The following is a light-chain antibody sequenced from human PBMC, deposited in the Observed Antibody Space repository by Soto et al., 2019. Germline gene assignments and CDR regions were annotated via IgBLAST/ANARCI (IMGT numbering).Light chain of an antibody. CDR1: ESVSSSY. Sequence: EIVLTQSPGTLSLSPGERATLSCRASESVSSSYLAWYQQKPGQAPRLLIYGASSRATGMPDRFSGSGSGTDFTLTISRLEPDDFAVYYCHQYGSSPLTFGGGTKVEIK. CDR3: HQYGSSPLT. J-gene: IGKJ4*01. CDR2: GAS. V-gene: IGKV3-20*01.